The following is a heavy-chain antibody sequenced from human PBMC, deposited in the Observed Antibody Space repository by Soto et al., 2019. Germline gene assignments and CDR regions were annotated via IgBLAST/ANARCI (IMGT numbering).Heavy chain of an antibody. CDR2: ISYDGSNK. V-gene: IGHV3-30-3*01. Sequence: GGSLRLSCKASGFTFSDHAMNWVRQAPGKGLEWVGFISYDGSNKYYADPVKGRFTISRDNLKHTLYLQMNSLRPEDTAIYYCARDPRRCSGGSCYRRSYGMDVWAQGTAVTVSS. CDR3: ARDPRRCSGGSCYRRSYGMDV. J-gene: IGHJ6*02. D-gene: IGHD2-15*01. CDR1: GFTFSDHA.